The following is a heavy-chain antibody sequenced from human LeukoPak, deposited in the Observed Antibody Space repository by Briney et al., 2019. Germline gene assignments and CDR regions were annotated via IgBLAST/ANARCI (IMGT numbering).Heavy chain of an antibody. J-gene: IGHJ4*02. Sequence: GGSLRLSCAASGFTFSSYWMSWVRQAPGKGLEWVAVISYDGSNKYYADSVKGRFTISRDNAKNSLYLQMNSLRAEDTAVYYCARGSTYYDSSGQVPFDYWGQGTLVTVSS. V-gene: IGHV3-30*03. CDR3: ARGSTYYDSSGQVPFDY. CDR1: GFTFSSYW. D-gene: IGHD3-22*01. CDR2: ISYDGSNK.